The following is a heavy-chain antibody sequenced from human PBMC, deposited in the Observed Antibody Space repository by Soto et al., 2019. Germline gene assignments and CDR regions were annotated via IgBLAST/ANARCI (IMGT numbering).Heavy chain of an antibody. Sequence: SVKVSCKASGGTFSSYAISWVRQAPGLGLEWMGGIIPIFGTANYAQKFQGRVTITADESTSTAYMELSSLRSEDTAVYYCARDLPAGTHYYYGMDVWGQGTTVTVSS. CDR3: ARDLPAGTHYYYGMDV. J-gene: IGHJ6*02. CDR2: IIPIFGTA. V-gene: IGHV1-69*13. D-gene: IGHD6-13*01. CDR1: GGTFSSYA.